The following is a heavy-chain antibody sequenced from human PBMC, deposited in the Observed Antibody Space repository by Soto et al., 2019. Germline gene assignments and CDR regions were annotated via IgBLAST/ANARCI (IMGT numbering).Heavy chain of an antibody. V-gene: IGHV4-59*01. CDR1: GGSISSYH. CDR3: ARVYYYYYGMDV. CDR2: IYYSGST. Sequence: SETLSLTCTVSGGSISSYHWSWIRQPPGKGLEWIGYIYYSGSTNYNPSLKSRVTVSVDTSKNQFSLKLSSVTAADTAVYYCARVYYYYYGMDVWGQGTTVTVSS. J-gene: IGHJ6*02.